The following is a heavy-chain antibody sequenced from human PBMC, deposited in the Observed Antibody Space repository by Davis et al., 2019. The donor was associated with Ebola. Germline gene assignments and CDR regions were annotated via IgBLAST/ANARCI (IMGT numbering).Heavy chain of an antibody. J-gene: IGHJ4*02. CDR2: IKPDGSQK. V-gene: IGHV3-7*01. CDR1: GFTFSTYW. CDR3: ARWTSVNVSPYYDC. D-gene: IGHD2-8*01. Sequence: PGGSLRLSCAASGFTFSTYWMSWVRQAPGKGLEWVANIKPDGSQKYYVDSVRGRFTVSRDNARNSLFLQMNSLTADDTAVYHCARWTSVNVSPYYDCWGQGTLVTVSS.